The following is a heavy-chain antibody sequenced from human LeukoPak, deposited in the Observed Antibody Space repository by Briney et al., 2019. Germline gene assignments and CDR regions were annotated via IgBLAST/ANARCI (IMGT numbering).Heavy chain of an antibody. Sequence: ASVKVSCKASGYTFTGYYMHWVRQAPGQGLEWMGWINPNSGDTNYAQKFQGWVTMTRDTSISTAYMELSRLRSDDTAVYYCARGGIYSGYDFPDYWGQGTLVTVSS. CDR2: INPNSGDT. CDR1: GYTFTGYY. V-gene: IGHV1-2*04. J-gene: IGHJ4*02. CDR3: ARGGIYSGYDFPDY. D-gene: IGHD5-12*01.